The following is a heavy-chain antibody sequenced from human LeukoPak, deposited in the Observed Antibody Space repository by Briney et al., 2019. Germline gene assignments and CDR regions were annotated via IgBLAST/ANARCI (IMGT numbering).Heavy chain of an antibody. D-gene: IGHD3-16*01. CDR1: GFTFSSYS. Sequence: GGSLRLSCAASGFTFSSYSMNWVRQAPGKGLEWVSSISSSSSYIYYTDSVKGRFTISRDNAKNSLYLQMNSLRAEDTAVYYCARAGLRFREPDYFGYWGQGTLVTVSS. CDR2: ISSSSSYI. V-gene: IGHV3-21*01. CDR3: ARAGLRFREPDYFGY. J-gene: IGHJ4*02.